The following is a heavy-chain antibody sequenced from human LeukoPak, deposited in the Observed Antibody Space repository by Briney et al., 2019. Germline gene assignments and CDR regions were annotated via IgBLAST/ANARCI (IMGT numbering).Heavy chain of an antibody. Sequence: PSETLSLTCIVCGGSFSGYSWSWIRQPPGKGLEWIGEIDHSGSANYKPSLKSRVTISVDTPKNQFSLKLSSVTAADTAVYFCARYGRDMIAPFDSWGQGTLVTVSS. D-gene: IGHD3-22*01. CDR2: IDHSGSA. CDR3: ARYGRDMIAPFDS. J-gene: IGHJ4*02. CDR1: GGSFSGYS. V-gene: IGHV4-34*01.